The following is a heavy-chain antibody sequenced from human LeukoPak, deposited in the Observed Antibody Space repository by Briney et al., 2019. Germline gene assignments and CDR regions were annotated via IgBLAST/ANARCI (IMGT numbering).Heavy chain of an antibody. CDR3: ARVTRGYMYGNFDY. V-gene: IGHV4-59*12. Sequence: SETLSLTCTVSGGSISSYYWGWIRQPPGKGLEWIGCIFYSGSSNYNQSLKSRVTISVDTSKNQFSLKLSSVTAADTAVYYCARVTRGYMYGNFDYWGQGTLVTVSS. J-gene: IGHJ4*02. CDR2: IFYSGSS. CDR1: GGSISSYY. D-gene: IGHD5-18*01.